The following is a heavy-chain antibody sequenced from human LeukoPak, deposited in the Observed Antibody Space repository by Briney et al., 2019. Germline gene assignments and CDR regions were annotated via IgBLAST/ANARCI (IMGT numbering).Heavy chain of an antibody. CDR2: ISSTVTTV. J-gene: IGHJ4*02. CDR1: GFRFSGHY. Sequence: PGGSLRLSCAASGFRFSGHYMSWIRQAPGKGLEWVPYISSTVTTVYYADSVKGRFTISRDNTKDSLYLQMSSLKAEDTAVYYCARGDCSAASCYYFDYWGQGTLVTVSS. V-gene: IGHV3-11*04. CDR3: ARGDCSAASCYYFDY. D-gene: IGHD2-15*01.